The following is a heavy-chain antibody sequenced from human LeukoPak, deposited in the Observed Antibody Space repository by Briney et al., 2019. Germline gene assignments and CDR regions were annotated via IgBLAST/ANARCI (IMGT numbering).Heavy chain of an antibody. CDR2: ISAGGDRT. CDR1: GFTFSTHA. Sequence: GGSLRLSCAASGFTFSTHAMTWVRQAPGKGLEWVSGISAGGDRTYYADSVKGRFTISRDNSKNTLYLQMSSLRAEDTAEYYCARSTVGTSCCTAVDYWGQGTLVTVSS. V-gene: IGHV3-23*01. J-gene: IGHJ4*02. D-gene: IGHD1-26*01. CDR3: ARSTVGTSCCTAVDY.